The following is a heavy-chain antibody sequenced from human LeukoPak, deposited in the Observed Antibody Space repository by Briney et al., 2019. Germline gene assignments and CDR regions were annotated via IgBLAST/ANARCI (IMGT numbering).Heavy chain of an antibody. CDR2: ISWNSGSI. D-gene: IGHD5-24*01. CDR1: GFTFDDYA. J-gene: IGHJ4*02. CDR3: AKDDGWLQLGAFDY. V-gene: IGHV3-9*03. Sequence: AGGSLRLSCAASGFTFDDYAMHWVRQAPGKGLEWVSGISWNSGSIGYADSVKGRFTISRDNAKNSLYLQMNSLRAEDMALYYCAKDDGWLQLGAFDYWGQGTLVTVSS.